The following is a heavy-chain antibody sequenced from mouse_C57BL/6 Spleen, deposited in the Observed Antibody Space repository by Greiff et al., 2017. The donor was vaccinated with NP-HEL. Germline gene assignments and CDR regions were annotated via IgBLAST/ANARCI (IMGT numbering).Heavy chain of an antibody. Sequence: EVMLVESGGGLVQPGGSLSLSCAASGFTFTDYYMSWVRQPPGKALEWLGFIRNKANGYTTEYSASVKGRFTISRDNSKSILYLQMNALRAEDSATYYCAVGVVRDYAMDYWGQGTSVTVAS. V-gene: IGHV7-3*01. CDR2: IRNKANGYTT. D-gene: IGHD1-1*01. J-gene: IGHJ4*01. CDR3: AVGVVRDYAMDY. CDR1: GFTFTDYY.